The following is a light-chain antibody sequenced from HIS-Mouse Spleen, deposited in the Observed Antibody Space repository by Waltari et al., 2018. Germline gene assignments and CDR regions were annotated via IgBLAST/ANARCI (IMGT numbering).Light chain of an antibody. CDR1: SSDVGSYNL. Sequence: QSALTQPASVSGSPGQSITISCTGTSSDVGSYNLVSWYQQHPGKAPKLMIYEGSKRPSGVSNRFSGSKSGNTASLTISGLQAEDEADNYCCSYADSSTWVFGGGTKLTVL. CDR2: EGS. J-gene: IGLJ3*02. V-gene: IGLV2-23*01. CDR3: CSYADSSTWV.